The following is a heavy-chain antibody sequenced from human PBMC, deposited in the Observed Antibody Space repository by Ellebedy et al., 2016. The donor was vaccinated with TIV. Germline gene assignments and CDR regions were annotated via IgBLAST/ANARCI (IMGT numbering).Heavy chain of an antibody. CDR1: GFTLTNYW. Sequence: GESLKISXVASGFTLTNYWMSWDRQALAKWLEWVANIKHGGYEKNYLDSVKGRFTVSRDNAKSSVYLQMNSLRAEDTALYYCARDIGPSYYYYGLDVWGQGTTVTVS. V-gene: IGHV3-7*03. CDR2: IKHGGYEK. D-gene: IGHD2-15*01. CDR3: ARDIGPSYYYYGLDV. J-gene: IGHJ6*02.